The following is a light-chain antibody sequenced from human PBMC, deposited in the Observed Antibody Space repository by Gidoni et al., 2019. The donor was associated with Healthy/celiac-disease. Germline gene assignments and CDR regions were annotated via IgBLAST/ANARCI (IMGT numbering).Light chain of an antibody. CDR1: ALPTQY. Sequence: SYELTQPPSVSVSPGQAARITCSGDALPTQYAYWYQQKPGQAPTVVIYKDSERPSGIPERFSGSSSGTTVTLTISGVQAGDEADYYCQSADSSGTYRVFGGETKLTVL. CDR2: KDS. V-gene: IGLV3-25*02. J-gene: IGLJ3*02. CDR3: QSADSSGTYRV.